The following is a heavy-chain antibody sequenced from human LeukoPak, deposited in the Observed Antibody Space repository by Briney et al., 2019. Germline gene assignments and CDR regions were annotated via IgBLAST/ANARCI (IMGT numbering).Heavy chain of an antibody. J-gene: IGHJ4*02. CDR2: ISSGSTI. V-gene: IGHV3-11*01. CDR3: ARSDY. CDR1: GFTFSDYY. Sequence: PGGSLRLSCAASGFTFSDYYMSWIRQAPGKGLEWVSYISSGSTIYYADSVKGRFTISRDNAKNSLYLQMNSLRAEDTAVYYCARSDYWGQGTLVTVSS.